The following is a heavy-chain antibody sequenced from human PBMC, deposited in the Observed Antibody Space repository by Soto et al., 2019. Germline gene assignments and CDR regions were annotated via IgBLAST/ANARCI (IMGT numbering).Heavy chain of an antibody. V-gene: IGHV3-74*01. CDR1: GFTFTNYW. CDR2: IDGVGAGT. Sequence: GGSLRLSCAASGFTFTNYWMHWVRQVPGKGLVWVSRIDGVGAGTSYSDSVRGRFTISRDNAENMLYLQMNSLRAEDTAVYYCTTVFAEWGQGTLVTV. J-gene: IGHJ4*02. CDR3: TTVFAE.